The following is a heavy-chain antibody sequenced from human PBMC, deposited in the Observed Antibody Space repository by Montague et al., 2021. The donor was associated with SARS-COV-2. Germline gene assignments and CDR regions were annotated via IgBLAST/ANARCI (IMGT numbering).Heavy chain of an antibody. V-gene: IGHV4-39*01. J-gene: IGHJ6*02. CDR1: GGSISSSSYY. CDR3: ARLWATVYYYYGMDV. CDR2: IHDSWST. D-gene: IGHD4-17*01. Sequence: SETLSLTCAVSGGSISSSSYYWGWIRQPPGKGLEGIGSIHDSWSTYYNPSLKSRVSISVDTSKNQFSLKLSSVTAADTAVYYCARLWATVYYYYGMDVWGQGTTVTVSS.